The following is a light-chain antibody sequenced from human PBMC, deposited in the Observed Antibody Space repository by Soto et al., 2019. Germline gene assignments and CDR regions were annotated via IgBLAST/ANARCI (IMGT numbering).Light chain of an antibody. CDR2: GVS. CDR3: QQYGT. Sequence: EIVMTQSPATLSVSPGERATLSCRASQSVSSNLAWYQQKPGQAPRLLIYGVSTRATGIPARFSGSGSGTEFTLTISSLQSEDFAVYYCQQYGTFGQGTKVEIK. V-gene: IGKV3-15*01. CDR1: QSVSSN. J-gene: IGKJ1*01.